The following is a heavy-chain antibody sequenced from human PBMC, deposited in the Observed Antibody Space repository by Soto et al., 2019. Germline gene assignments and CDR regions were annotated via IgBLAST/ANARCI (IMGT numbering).Heavy chain of an antibody. CDR3: ARGIDDNASFGMDV. CDR1: RFTFSSYW. V-gene: IGHV3-7*01. CDR2: IKEDGSDT. D-gene: IGHD1-1*01. J-gene: IGHJ6*02. Sequence: EVRLVESGGGLVQPGGSLRLSCAASRFTFSSYWMSWVRQAPGRGLEWVANIKEDGSDTYYEDSVKGRFTISRDSAKKSLYLQMNRLRAEDTAVYYCARGIDDNASFGMDVWGQGTTVTVSS.